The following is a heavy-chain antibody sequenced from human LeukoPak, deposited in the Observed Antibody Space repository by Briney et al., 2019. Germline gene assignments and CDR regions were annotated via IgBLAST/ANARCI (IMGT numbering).Heavy chain of an antibody. CDR3: ARAENIVVVPAAIFDP. V-gene: IGHV1-2*02. Sequence: SVKVSCKASGYTFTGYSMHWVRQAPGQGLEWMGWINPNSGGTNYAQKFQGRVTMTRDTSISTAYMELSRLRSDDTAVYYCARAENIVVVPAAIFDPWGQGTLVTVSS. J-gene: IGHJ5*02. CDR2: INPNSGGT. CDR1: GYTFTGYS. D-gene: IGHD2-2*02.